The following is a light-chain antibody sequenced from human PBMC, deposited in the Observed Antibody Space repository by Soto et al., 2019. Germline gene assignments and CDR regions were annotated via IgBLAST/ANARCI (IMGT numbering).Light chain of an antibody. Sequence: DIQMTQSPSSLSSSVGDRVTITCQASQNINNYLSWYQQKPGRAPKLLIYDASNLEAGVPSRFSGSGSGTKFTLTIASLQPDDFATYYCQQYETFSGTFGPGTKVDIK. CDR2: DAS. CDR1: QNINNY. J-gene: IGKJ1*01. V-gene: IGKV1-33*01. CDR3: QQYETFSGT.